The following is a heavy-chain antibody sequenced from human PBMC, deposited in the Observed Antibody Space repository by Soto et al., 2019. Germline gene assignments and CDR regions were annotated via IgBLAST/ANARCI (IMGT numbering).Heavy chain of an antibody. V-gene: IGHV2-5*02. J-gene: IGHJ4*02. Sequence: QITLKESGPTLVKPTQTLTLTCTFSGFSLSTSGVGVGWIRQPPGKALEWLAVIYWDDDKRSSSSLKSRLTLTKDTSKTQVVLTLTNMDPVDTATYYCAPHPYYGLAPYSFDYWGQGILVTVSS. CDR1: GFSLSTSGVG. CDR3: APHPYYGLAPYSFDY. CDR2: IYWDDDK. D-gene: IGHD3-10*01.